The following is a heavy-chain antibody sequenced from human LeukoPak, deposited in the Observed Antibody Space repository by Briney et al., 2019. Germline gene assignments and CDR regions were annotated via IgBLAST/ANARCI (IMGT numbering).Heavy chain of an antibody. CDR2: ISYDGSNK. V-gene: IGHV3-30*04. CDR1: GFTFSSYA. J-gene: IGHJ6*02. D-gene: IGHD6-13*01. Sequence: GRSLRLSCAASGFTFSSYAMHWVRQAPGKGLEWVAVISYDGSNKYYADSVKGRFTISRDNSKNTLYLQMNSLRAEDTAVYYCAHHSSGWYSLYYGMDVWGQGTTVTVSS. CDR3: AHHSSGWYSLYYGMDV.